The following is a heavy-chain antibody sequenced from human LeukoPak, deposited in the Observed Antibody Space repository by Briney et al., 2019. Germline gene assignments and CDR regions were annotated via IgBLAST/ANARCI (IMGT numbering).Heavy chain of an antibody. CDR2: IYYSGST. J-gene: IGHJ5*02. D-gene: IGHD3/OR15-3a*01. CDR3: ATGSAYGLVYNWFDP. V-gene: IGHV4-59*01. CDR1: GGSISSYY. Sequence: SETLSLTCTVSGGSISSYYWSWIRQPPGKGLEWIGYIYYSGSTNYNPSLKSRVTISVDTSKNQFSLKLSSVTAADTAVYYCATGSAYGLVYNWFDPWGQGTLVTVSS.